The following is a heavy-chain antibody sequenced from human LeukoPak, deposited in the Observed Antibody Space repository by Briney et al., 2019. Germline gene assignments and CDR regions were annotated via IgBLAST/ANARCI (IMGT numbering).Heavy chain of an antibody. CDR2: INPNSGGT. CDR3: ARDRDISSSNWFDH. Sequence: ASVNVSYKASGYTFTGYYMHWVRQAPGQGLEWMGWINPNSGGTNYAQKFQGRVTMTRDTSISTAYMELSRLRSDDTTVYYCARDRDISSSNWFDHWGQGTLVTVSS. CDR1: GYTFTGYY. V-gene: IGHV1-2*02. J-gene: IGHJ5*02. D-gene: IGHD2-15*01.